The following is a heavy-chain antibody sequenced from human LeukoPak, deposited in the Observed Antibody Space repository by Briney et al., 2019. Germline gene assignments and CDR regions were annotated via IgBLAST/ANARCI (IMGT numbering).Heavy chain of an antibody. D-gene: IGHD5-12*01. CDR2: INHSGST. V-gene: IGHV4-34*01. CDR3: ARAHVDIVATIGSKNYFDY. CDR1: GGSFSGYY. J-gene: IGHJ4*02. Sequence: SETLSLTCAVYGGSFSGYYWSWIRQPPGKVLEWIGEINHSGSTNYNPSLKSRVTISVDTSKNQFSLKLSSVTAADTAVYYCARAHVDIVATIGSKNYFDYWGQGTLVTVSS.